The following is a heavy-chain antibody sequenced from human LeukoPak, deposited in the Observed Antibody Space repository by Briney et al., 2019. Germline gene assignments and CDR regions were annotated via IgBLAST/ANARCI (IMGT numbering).Heavy chain of an antibody. J-gene: IGHJ5*02. CDR2: KSYDGSNK. V-gene: IGHV3-30*18. Sequence: QPGRSLRLSCAASGFTFSSYGMHWVRQAPGKGLEWVAVKSYDGSNKYYADSVKGRFTISRDNSKNTLYLQMNSLRAEDTAVYYCAKDPNLRAMIVVSNWFDPWGQGTLVTVSS. CDR1: GFTFSSYG. D-gene: IGHD3-22*01. CDR3: AKDPNLRAMIVVSNWFDP.